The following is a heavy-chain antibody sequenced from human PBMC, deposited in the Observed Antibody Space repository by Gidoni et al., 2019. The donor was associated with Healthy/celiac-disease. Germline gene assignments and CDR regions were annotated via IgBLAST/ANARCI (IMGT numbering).Heavy chain of an antibody. Sequence: QVTLRESGPALVKPTRTLTLTCPFSGFSLTTTGMCVSWIRQPPGKALEWLALIDWDDDKYYSTSLKTRLTISKDTSKNQVVLTMTNMDPVDTATYYCARMPYYYGSGSYRYYYGVDVWGQGTTVTVSS. D-gene: IGHD3-10*01. J-gene: IGHJ6*02. CDR1: GFSLTTTGMC. CDR2: IDWDDDK. CDR3: ARMPYYYGSGSYRYYYGVDV. V-gene: IGHV2-70*01.